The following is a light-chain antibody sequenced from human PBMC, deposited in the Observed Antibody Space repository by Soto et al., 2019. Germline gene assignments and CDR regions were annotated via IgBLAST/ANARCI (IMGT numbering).Light chain of an antibody. V-gene: IGLV2-14*01. CDR2: EXX. CDR3: SSYTSSSTLFV. CDR1: SSDVGGYNY. Sequence: QSVLTQPASVSGSPGQSITISCTGTSSDVGGYNYVSWYQQHPGKAPKLMIYEXXXXTSGVSNSFSGSKSGNTASLTISGLQAEDEADYYCSSYTSSSTLFVFGTGTKVTVL. J-gene: IGLJ1*01.